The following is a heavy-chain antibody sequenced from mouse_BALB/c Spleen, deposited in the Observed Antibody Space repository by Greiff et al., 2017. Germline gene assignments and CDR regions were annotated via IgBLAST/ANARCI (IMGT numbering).Heavy chain of an antibody. V-gene: IGHV14-4*02. J-gene: IGHJ2*01. CDR1: GFNIKDYY. Sequence: EVMLVESGAELVRSGASVKLSCTASGFNIKDYYMHWVKQRPEQGLEWIGWIDPENGDTEYAPKFQGKATMTADTSSNTAYLQLSSLTSEDTAVYYCNAYGSRFDYWGQGTTLTVSS. CDR2: IDPENGDT. CDR3: NAYGSRFDY. D-gene: IGHD1-1*01.